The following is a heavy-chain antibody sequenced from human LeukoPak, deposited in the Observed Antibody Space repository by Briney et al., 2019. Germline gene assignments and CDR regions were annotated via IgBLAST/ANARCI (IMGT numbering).Heavy chain of an antibody. CDR2: IYYSGST. CDR1: GGSISSGGYY. D-gene: IGHD4-17*01. Sequence: SETLSLTCTVSGGSISSGGYYWSWIRQHPGKGLEWIGYIYYSGSTYYNPSLKSRVTISVDTSKNQFSLKLSSVTAADTAVYYCARGYRYGDYYFDYWGQGTLVTVSS. CDR3: ARGYRYGDYYFDY. V-gene: IGHV4-31*03. J-gene: IGHJ4*02.